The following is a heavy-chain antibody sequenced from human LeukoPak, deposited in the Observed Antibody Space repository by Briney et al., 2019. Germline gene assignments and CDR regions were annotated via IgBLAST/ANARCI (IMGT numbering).Heavy chain of an antibody. V-gene: IGHV3-66*01. Sequence: PGGSLRLSCAASGFTVSSNYMSWVRQAPGKGLDWVSVIYSGGSTYYADSVKGRFTISRDNSKNTLYLQMNSLRAEDTAVYYCARVRMVAASYFDYWGQGTLVTVSS. D-gene: IGHD2-15*01. J-gene: IGHJ4*02. CDR3: ARVRMVAASYFDY. CDR2: IYSGGST. CDR1: GFTVSSNY.